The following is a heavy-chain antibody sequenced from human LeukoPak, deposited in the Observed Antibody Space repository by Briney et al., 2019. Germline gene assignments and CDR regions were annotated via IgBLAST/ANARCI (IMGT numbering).Heavy chain of an antibody. V-gene: IGHV1-18*01. Sequence: ASVKVSCKASGYTFTSYGISWVRQAPGQGLEWMGWISAYNGNTNYAQKLQGRVTMTTDTSMSTAYMELRSLRSDDTAVYYCARMYYDFWSGYLPSGLDYWGQGTLVTVSS. D-gene: IGHD3-3*01. CDR3: ARMYYDFWSGYLPSGLDY. CDR2: ISAYNGNT. CDR1: GYTFTSYG. J-gene: IGHJ4*02.